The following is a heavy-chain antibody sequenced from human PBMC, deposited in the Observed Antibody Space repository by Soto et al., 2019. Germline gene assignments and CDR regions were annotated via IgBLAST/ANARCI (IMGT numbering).Heavy chain of an antibody. V-gene: IGHV3-30*03. Sequence: QVPLVESGGGVVQPGRSLRLSCAASGFTVSGSGMHWVRQAPGKGLEWVAVISRDGGTKYYADSVKGRFTISRDNSRNTLFLEMNSLRGDDMAVYYCTGEVASGYWGQGTLVTVSS. CDR1: GFTVSGSG. D-gene: IGHD2-8*02. J-gene: IGHJ4*02. CDR2: ISRDGGTK. CDR3: TGEVASGY.